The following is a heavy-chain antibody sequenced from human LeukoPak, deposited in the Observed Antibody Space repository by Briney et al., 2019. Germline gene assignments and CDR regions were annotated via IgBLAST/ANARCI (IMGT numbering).Heavy chain of an antibody. V-gene: IGHV4-59*02. CDR3: ATLVYSGSRYHFDT. J-gene: IGHJ4*02. D-gene: IGHD1-26*01. CDR1: NSAVKNYY. CDR2: FLYSGTT. Sequence: PSETLSLTCSVSNSAVKNYYWTWIRQPPGQGREWIGNFLYSGTTTYRASLDSRLIISVDNSKNTVSLRLFSVTAADTAVYYCATLVYSGSRYHFDTWGQGTLLTVSS.